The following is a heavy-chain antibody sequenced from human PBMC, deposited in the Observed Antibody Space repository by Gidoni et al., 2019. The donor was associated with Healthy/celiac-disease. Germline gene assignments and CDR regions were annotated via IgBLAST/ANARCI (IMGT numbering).Heavy chain of an antibody. J-gene: IGHJ5*02. CDR1: GRSISSSSYY. V-gene: IGHV4-39*01. CDR2: IYFSGST. Sequence: QLQLQESGPGLVKPSETLYLTCTVSGRSISSSSYYWGWIRQPPGKGLEWIGSIYFSGSTYYNPSLKSRVTISVDTSKNQFSLKLSSVTAADTAVYYCASGYCSGGSCYSFDWFDPWGQGTLVTVSS. D-gene: IGHD2-15*01. CDR3: ASGYCSGGSCYSFDWFDP.